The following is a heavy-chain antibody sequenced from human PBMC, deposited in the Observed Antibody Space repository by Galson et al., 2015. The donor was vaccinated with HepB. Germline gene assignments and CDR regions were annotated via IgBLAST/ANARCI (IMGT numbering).Heavy chain of an antibody. J-gene: IGHJ5*02. CDR1: GDSVSSNGAT. D-gene: IGHD3-16*01. CDR2: TYYRSKWYD. CDR3: AREGAGGLDL. Sequence: CAISGDSVSSNGATWNWLRQSPSRGLEWLGRTYYRSKWYDDYTVSVKGRITINPDTSKNQFSLQLNSVTPEDTAVYYCAREGAGGLDLWGQGTLVTVSS. V-gene: IGHV6-1*01.